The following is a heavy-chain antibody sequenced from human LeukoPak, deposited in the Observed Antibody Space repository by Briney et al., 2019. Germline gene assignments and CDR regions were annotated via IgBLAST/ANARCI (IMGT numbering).Heavy chain of an antibody. Sequence: GGSLRLSCATSGFTFSNYWMCWVRQAPGKGLEWVANIRQDGGDKYYADSVKGRFTISRDNAKNSLYLQMNSLRAEDTAVYSCARVIVTVPGQSDYFDYWGQGGLVTVSS. V-gene: IGHV3-7*03. CDR2: IRQDGGDK. J-gene: IGHJ4*02. CDR3: ARVIVTVPGQSDYFDY. D-gene: IGHD2/OR15-2a*01. CDR1: GFTFSNYW.